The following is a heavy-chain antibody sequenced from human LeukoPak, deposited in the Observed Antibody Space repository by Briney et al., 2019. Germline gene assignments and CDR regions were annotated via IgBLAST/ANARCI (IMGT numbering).Heavy chain of an antibody. V-gene: IGHV1-2*02. CDR3: ARELNYDSSGYYFDY. D-gene: IGHD3-22*01. J-gene: IGHJ4*02. CDR2: INPSSGDT. CDR1: GYTLTGYY. Sequence: ASVKVSCKAFGYTLTGYYIHWVRQAPGQGLEWMGWINPSSGDTNYAQKFQGRVTMTRDTSISTAYMELSRLRSDDTAVYYCARELNYDSSGYYFDYWGQGTLVTVSS.